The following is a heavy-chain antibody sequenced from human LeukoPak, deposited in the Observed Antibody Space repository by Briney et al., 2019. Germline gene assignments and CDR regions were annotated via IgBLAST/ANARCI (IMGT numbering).Heavy chain of an antibody. CDR3: ASNTYSYDSSGYRDY. V-gene: IGHV4-59*12. D-gene: IGHD3-22*01. J-gene: IGHJ4*02. Sequence: PSETLSLTCSVSGGSITTWHWSWIRQPPGKGLEWIGYIYYSGSTYYNPSLKSRVTISVDTSKNQFSLKLSSVTAADTAVYYCASNTYSYDSSGYRDYWGQGTLVTVSS. CDR2: IYYSGST. CDR1: GGSITTWH.